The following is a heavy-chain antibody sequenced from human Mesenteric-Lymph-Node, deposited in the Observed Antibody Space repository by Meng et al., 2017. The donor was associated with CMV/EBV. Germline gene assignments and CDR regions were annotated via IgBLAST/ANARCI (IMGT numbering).Heavy chain of an antibody. J-gene: IGHJ5*02. CDR1: GFTFSSYA. V-gene: IGHV3-23*01. Sequence: GESLKISCAASGFTFSSYAMSWVRQAPGKGLEWVSAISGSGGSTYYADSVKGRFTISRDNSKNTLYLQMNSLRAEDTAVYYCAKDWSRRMVYAIRLDWFDPWGQGTLVTVSS. D-gene: IGHD2-8*01. CDR3: AKDWSRRMVYAIRLDWFDP. CDR2: ISGSGGST.